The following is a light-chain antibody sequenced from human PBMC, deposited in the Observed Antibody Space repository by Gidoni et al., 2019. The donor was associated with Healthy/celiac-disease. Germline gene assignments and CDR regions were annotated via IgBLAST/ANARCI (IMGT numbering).Light chain of an antibody. CDR3: QQYDNLPIT. CDR1: QDISNY. J-gene: IGKJ5*01. CDR2: DAS. Sequence: DIQMTQSPSSLSASVGDRVTITCQASQDISNYLNWYQQKPGKAPKLLIYDASNLETGVPSRFSGSGYGTDFTFTISSLQPEDIATYYCQQYDNLPITFGQXTRLEIK. V-gene: IGKV1-33*01.